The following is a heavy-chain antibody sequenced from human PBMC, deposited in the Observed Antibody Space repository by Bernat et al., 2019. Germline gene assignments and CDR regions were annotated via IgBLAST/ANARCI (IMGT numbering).Heavy chain of an antibody. D-gene: IGHD2-2*01. CDR3: AKGIVVVPAAPDDYMDV. V-gene: IGHV3-23*01. CDR1: GFTFSSYA. Sequence: EVQLLESGGGLVQPGGSLRLSCAASGFTFSSYAMSWVRQAPGKGLEWVSAISGSGGSTYYADSVKGRFTISRDNSKNTLYLQMNSLRAEDTAVYYCAKGIVVVPAAPDDYMDVWGKGTTVTVSS. CDR2: ISGSGGST. J-gene: IGHJ6*03.